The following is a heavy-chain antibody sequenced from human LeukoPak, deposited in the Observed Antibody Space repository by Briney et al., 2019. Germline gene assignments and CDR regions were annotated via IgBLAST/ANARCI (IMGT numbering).Heavy chain of an antibody. J-gene: IGHJ6*02. V-gene: IGHV3-21*01. CDR3: ARVGSGYYYGIDV. CDR2: ISSSSSYI. CDR1: GFTFSSYN. D-gene: IGHD3-22*01. Sequence: PGGSLRLSCAASGFTFSSYNMNWVRQAPGKGLEWVSSISSSSSYIYYADSVKGRFTISRDNPKNSLYLQMSSLRAEDTAVYYCARVGSGYYYGIDVWGQGTTVTVSS.